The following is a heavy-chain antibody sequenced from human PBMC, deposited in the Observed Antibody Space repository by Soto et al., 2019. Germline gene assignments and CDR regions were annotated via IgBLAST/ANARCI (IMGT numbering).Heavy chain of an antibody. V-gene: IGHV1-18*01. CDR2: ISAHNGNT. D-gene: IGHD1-1*01. CDR1: GYGFTTYG. Sequence: QVHLVQSGAEVKKPGASVKVSCKGSGYGFTTYGITWVRQAPGQGLEWMAWISAHNGNTNYAQKLQGRVTVTRDTSTSTAXXELRSLRSDDTAVYYCARGRYGDYWGQGALVTVSS. J-gene: IGHJ4*02. CDR3: ARGRYGDY.